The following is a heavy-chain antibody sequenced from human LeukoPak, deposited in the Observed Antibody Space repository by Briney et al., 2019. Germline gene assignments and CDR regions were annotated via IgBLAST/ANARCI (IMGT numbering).Heavy chain of an antibody. Sequence: GGSLRLSCAASGFTFRNYWMSWVRQAPGTGLEWVANIKQDGSDRNYVTSVRGRFTISRDNAESSLYLQMNSLRVEDTAAYYCVRNLAVAGTCFDSWGQGTLVTVSS. J-gene: IGHJ4*02. D-gene: IGHD6-19*01. CDR1: GFTFRNYW. CDR3: VRNLAVAGTCFDS. V-gene: IGHV3-7*03. CDR2: IKQDGSDR.